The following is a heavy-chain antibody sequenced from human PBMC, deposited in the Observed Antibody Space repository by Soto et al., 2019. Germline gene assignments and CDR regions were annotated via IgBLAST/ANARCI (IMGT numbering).Heavy chain of an antibody. CDR1: GFTFSSYS. CDR3: ARDSYGSGSHYNPDWFDP. CDR2: ISSSSSYI. J-gene: IGHJ5*02. V-gene: IGHV3-21*01. Sequence: GGSLRLSCAASGFTFSSYSMNWVRQAPGKGLEWVSSISSSSSYIYYADSVKGRFTISRDNAKNSLYLQMNSLRAEDTAVYYCARDSYGSGSHYNPDWFDPWGQGTLVTVS. D-gene: IGHD3-10*01.